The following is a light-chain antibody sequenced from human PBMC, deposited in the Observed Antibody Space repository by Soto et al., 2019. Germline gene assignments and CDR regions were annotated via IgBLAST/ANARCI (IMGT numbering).Light chain of an antibody. CDR1: QSLLHSNGYNY. CDR3: MQALQKGT. Sequence: EIVITQYPLSLPVTPGEPASISCSSSQSLLHSNGYNYLDWYLQKPGQSPQLLIYLGSNRASGVPDRFSGSGSGTDFTLKISRVEAEDVGVYYCMQALQKGTFGQGTKVDIK. V-gene: IGKV2-28*01. J-gene: IGKJ1*01. CDR2: LGS.